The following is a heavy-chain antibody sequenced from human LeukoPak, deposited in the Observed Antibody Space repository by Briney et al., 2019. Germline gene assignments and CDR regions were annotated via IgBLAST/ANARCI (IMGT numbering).Heavy chain of an antibody. CDR2: INSDGSST. Sequence: TGGSLRLSCAAAGFTFSSYWMHWVRQAPGKGLAWVSRINSDGSSTSYADSVKGRFTISRDNAKNTLYLQVNSLRAEDTAVYYCARGYCSSTSCLVDYWGQGTLVTVSS. D-gene: IGHD2-2*01. V-gene: IGHV3-74*01. J-gene: IGHJ4*02. CDR1: GFTFSSYW. CDR3: ARGYCSSTSCLVDY.